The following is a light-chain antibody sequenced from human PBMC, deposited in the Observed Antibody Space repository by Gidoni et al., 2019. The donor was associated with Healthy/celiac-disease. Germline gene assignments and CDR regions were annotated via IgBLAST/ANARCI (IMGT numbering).Light chain of an antibody. J-gene: IGKJ4*01. CDR3: QQYNNWPRALT. CDR2: GAS. CDR1: QSVNRN. V-gene: IGKV3-15*01. Sequence: EIVMTQSPATLSVSPGERATLSCRASQSVNRNLAWYQQKPGQAPRLLIYGASTRATGIPARFSGSGSGTEFTLTISSLQSEDFAVYYCQQYNNWPRALTFGGGTKVEIK.